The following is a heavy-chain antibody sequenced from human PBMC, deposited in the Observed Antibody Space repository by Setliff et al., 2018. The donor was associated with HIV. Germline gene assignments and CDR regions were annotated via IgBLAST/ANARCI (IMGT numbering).Heavy chain of an antibody. Sequence: ASVKVSCKSSGYTFTDYYIHWVQQAPGKGLEWMGRVDPEDGETIYAERFQGRVTITADTSTDTSYMELSSLRSEDTAVYYCAKGPLYSGYDLDYYCYYMDVWGKGTTVTVSS. J-gene: IGHJ6*03. V-gene: IGHV1-69-2*01. D-gene: IGHD5-12*01. CDR2: VDPEDGET. CDR1: GYTFTDYY. CDR3: AKGPLYSGYDLDYYCYYMDV.